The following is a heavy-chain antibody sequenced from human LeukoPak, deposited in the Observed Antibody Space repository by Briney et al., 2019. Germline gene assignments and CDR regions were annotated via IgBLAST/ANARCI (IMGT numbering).Heavy chain of an antibody. V-gene: IGHV3-30*18. CDR1: GFTFSSYG. J-gene: IGHJ3*02. CDR3: AKDGYDAFDI. Sequence: GGSLRLSCAASGFTFSSYGMHWVRQAPGKGLEWVAVISYDGSNKYYADSVKGRFTISRDNSKNTLYLQMNSLRAEDTAVYYCAKDGYDAFDIWGQGTMVTVSS. CDR2: ISYDGSNK. D-gene: IGHD6-13*01.